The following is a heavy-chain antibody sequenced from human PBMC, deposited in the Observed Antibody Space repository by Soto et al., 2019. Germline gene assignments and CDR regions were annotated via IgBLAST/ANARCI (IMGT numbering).Heavy chain of an antibody. CDR3: ARGTMIVKRMDV. CDR1: GYTFSSYG. J-gene: IGHJ6*02. D-gene: IGHD3-22*01. V-gene: IGHV1-18*01. CDR2: ISADNGNT. Sequence: ASVKVSCKASGYTFSSYGITWVRQAPGQGLEWMGWISADNGNTKYAQKLQGRLTMTTDTSTRTAYMELRSLRSNDTAVYYCARGTMIVKRMDVWGQGTTVTVSS.